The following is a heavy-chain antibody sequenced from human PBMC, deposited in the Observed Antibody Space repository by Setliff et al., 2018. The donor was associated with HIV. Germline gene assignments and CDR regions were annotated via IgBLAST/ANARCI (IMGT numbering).Heavy chain of an antibody. V-gene: IGHV4-4*07. CDR2: IYTSGTT. Sequence: SETLSLTCSVSDGSVSGYSWSWIRQPAGKGLEWIGRIYTSGTTNHNPSLKSRVTISVDTSKNRFSLRLGSVTAADTAVYYCARQFQYYYMDVWGKGTPVTVSS. CDR1: DGSVSGYS. CDR3: ARQFQYYYMDV. J-gene: IGHJ6*03.